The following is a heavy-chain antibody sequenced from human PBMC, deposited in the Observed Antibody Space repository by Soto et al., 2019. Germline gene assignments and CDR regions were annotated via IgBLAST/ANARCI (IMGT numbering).Heavy chain of an antibody. V-gene: IGHV4-59*01. D-gene: IGHD3-16*01. J-gene: IGHJ4*02. Sequence: QVQLQESGPGLVKPSETLSLTCTVSGDSISVFYWSWIRQPPGKGLEWIGYINHAGSTYYSPSLQSRVTISLDSSKNQFSLILTSVIAADTAVYFCATFRRNYFDNWGQGTLVTVSS. CDR1: GDSISVFY. CDR2: INHAGST. CDR3: ATFRRNYFDN.